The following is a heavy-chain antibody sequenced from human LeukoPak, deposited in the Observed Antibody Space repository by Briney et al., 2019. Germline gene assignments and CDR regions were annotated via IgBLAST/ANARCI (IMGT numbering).Heavy chain of an antibody. CDR1: GYSISSGYY. CDR2: IYHSGST. Sequence: PSETLSLTCTVSGYSISSGYYWGWLRQPPGKGLEWIGSIYHSGSTYYNPSLKSRVTISVDTSKNQFSLKLSSVTAADTAVYYCARALEYNWNPDAFDIWGQGTMVTVSS. V-gene: IGHV4-38-2*02. J-gene: IGHJ3*02. CDR3: ARALEYNWNPDAFDI. D-gene: IGHD1-20*01.